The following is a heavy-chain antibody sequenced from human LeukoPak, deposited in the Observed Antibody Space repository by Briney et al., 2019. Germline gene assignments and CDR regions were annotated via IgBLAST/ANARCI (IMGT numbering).Heavy chain of an antibody. V-gene: IGHV3-30-3*01. CDR2: ISYDGSNK. J-gene: IGHJ4*02. CDR1: GFTFSSYA. Sequence: GRSLGLSCAASGFTFSSYAMHWVRQAPGKGLEWVAVISYDGSNKYYADSVKGRFTISRDNSKNTLYLQMNSLRAEDTAVYYCARNQLDGYNHMAPHDYWGQGTLVTVSS. CDR3: ARNQLDGYNHMAPHDY. D-gene: IGHD5-24*01.